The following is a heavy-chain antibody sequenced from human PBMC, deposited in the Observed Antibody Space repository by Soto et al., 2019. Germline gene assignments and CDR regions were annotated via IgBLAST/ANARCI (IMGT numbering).Heavy chain of an antibody. CDR3: TRGPRSTSTGTGAF. CDR1: GFTFSMYW. D-gene: IGHD1-1*01. V-gene: IGHV3-74*01. Sequence: EVHLVESGGGLLQPGGPLRLSCAASGFTFSMYWMNWVRQVPGKGPEWVSRINDDGSHTNYADSVKGRFTISRDNAKNTLYLQMNDLRAEDTAVYYCTRGPRSTSTGTGAFWGQGTLVTVSS. J-gene: IGHJ4*02. CDR2: INDDGSHT.